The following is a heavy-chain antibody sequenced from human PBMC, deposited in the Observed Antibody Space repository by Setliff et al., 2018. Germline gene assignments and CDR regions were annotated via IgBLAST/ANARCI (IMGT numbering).Heavy chain of an antibody. CDR2: INHSGST. J-gene: IGHJ4*02. D-gene: IGHD2-8*02. V-gene: IGHV4-34*01. CDR3: TVYNTGSSKDHY. CDR1: GGSFSDYY. Sequence: SETLSLTCAVYGGSFSDYYWSWIRQPPGKGLEWLGEINHSGSTNYNPPLKSRVTISVDTSKNQFSLKLSSVTAADTALYYCTVYNTGSSKDHYWGQGTPVTVSS.